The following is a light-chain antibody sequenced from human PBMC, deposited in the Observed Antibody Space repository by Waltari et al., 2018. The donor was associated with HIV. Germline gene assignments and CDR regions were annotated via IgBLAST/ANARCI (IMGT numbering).Light chain of an antibody. Sequence: SYGMTQATSVSVSPGQTAKITCSRGSMPNNGSSWYRQRPGQAPILLIYKDIERPSGIPDRISGSRSGTTVTLTINGVQAEDEADYYCQSTDDDGIWVFGGGTKLTVL. CDR2: KDI. J-gene: IGLJ3*02. V-gene: IGLV3-25*03. CDR3: QSTDDDGIWV. CDR1: SMPNNG.